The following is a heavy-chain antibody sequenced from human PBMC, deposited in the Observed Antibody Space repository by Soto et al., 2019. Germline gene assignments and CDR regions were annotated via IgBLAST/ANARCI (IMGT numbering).Heavy chain of an antibody. CDR2: IYYSGST. V-gene: IGHV4-59*01. CDR3: ARGRSSSGYYMDV. CDR1: GGSISSYC. J-gene: IGHJ6*03. Sequence: QVQLQESGPGLVKPSETLSLTCTVSGGSISSYCWSWIRQPPGKGLEWIGYIYYSGSTNYNPSLKSRVTISVDTSKNQFSLKLSSVTAADTAVYYCARGRSSSGYYMDVWGKGTTVTVSS. D-gene: IGHD6-6*01.